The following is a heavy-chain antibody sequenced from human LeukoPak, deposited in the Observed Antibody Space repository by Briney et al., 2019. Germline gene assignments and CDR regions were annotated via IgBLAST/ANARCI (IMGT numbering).Heavy chain of an antibody. CDR3: APTAEAYTSWWKV. CDR2: INPDSGFT. V-gene: IGHV1-2*02. Sequence: ASVKVSCRASGYKFTDDYMHWVRQAPGQGLEFMGWINPDSGFTNYAQKFKGRVTMTRDTSISTAYLEVRSLTSDDTAVYYCAPTAEAYTSWWKVWGQGTLVTVSS. D-gene: IGHD3-16*01. CDR1: GYKFTDDY. J-gene: IGHJ4*02.